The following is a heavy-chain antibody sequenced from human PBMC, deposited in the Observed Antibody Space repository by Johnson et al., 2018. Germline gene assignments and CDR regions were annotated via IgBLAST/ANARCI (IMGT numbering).Heavy chain of an antibody. CDR1: GGSISSYY. CDR3: ARDKTPGTVPHDI. Sequence: QVQLQESGPGLVKXSETLSLXCTVSGGSISSYYWSWIRQPPGKGLEWIGYIYYSGSTNYNPSLKSRVTISVDTSKNHFSLKLISVTAADTAVYYCARDKTPGTVPHDIWGQGTMVTVSS. CDR2: IYYSGST. D-gene: IGHD4-17*01. V-gene: IGHV4-59*01. J-gene: IGHJ3*02.